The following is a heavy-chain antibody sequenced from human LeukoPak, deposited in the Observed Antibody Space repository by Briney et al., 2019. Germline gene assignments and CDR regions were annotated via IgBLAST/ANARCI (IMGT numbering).Heavy chain of an antibody. CDR1: GYTFTSYG. CDR2: ISAYNGNT. Sequence: ASVKVSCKASGYTFTSYGISWVRQAPGQGLEWMGWISAYNGNTNYAQKLQGRVTMTTDTSTSTAYMELRSLRSDDTAVYYCARGNYGSGRRTNYGMDVWGQGTTVTVSS. D-gene: IGHD3-10*01. CDR3: ARGNYGSGRRTNYGMDV. V-gene: IGHV1-18*01. J-gene: IGHJ6*02.